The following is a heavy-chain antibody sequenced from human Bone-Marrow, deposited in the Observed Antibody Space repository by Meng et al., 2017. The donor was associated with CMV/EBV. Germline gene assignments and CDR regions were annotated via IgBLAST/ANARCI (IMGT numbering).Heavy chain of an antibody. Sequence: GESLKISCAASGFSFSSNAMSWVRQAPGKGLEWVSYIIGSGAATFYADSVKGRFTISRDNSKTTLYLQMNSLRAEDTAVYYCARDPGGPPEFPGPISAVAGSDYYYGMDVWGQGTTVTVSS. D-gene: IGHD6-19*01. CDR1: GFSFSSNA. J-gene: IGHJ6*02. CDR3: ARDPGGPPEFPGPISAVAGSDYYYGMDV. CDR2: IIGSGAAT. V-gene: IGHV3-23*01.